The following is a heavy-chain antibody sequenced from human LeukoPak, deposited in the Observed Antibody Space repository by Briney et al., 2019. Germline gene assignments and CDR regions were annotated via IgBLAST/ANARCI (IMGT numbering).Heavy chain of an antibody. J-gene: IGHJ5*02. CDR1: GGSISSGDYY. CDR3: ARGPHYYDSSGYYYSWFDP. Sequence: SQTLSLTCTVSGGSISSGDYYWSWIRQPPGKGLEWIGEINHSGSTNYNPSLKSRVTISVDTSKNQFSLKLSSVTAADTAVYYCARGPHYYDSSGYYYSWFDPWGQGTLVTVSS. CDR2: INHSGST. D-gene: IGHD3-22*01. V-gene: IGHV4-30-4*01.